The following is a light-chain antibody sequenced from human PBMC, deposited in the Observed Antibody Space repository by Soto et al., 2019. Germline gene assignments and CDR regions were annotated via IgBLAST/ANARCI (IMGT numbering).Light chain of an antibody. CDR3: QQYNNWPPGYT. Sequence: EIVMTQSPATLSVSPGERATLSCRASQSVSSNLAWYQQKPGQAPRLLIYGASTRATGIPVRFSGRGSGTEFTLIISSLQSEDFAVYYCQQYNNWPPGYTFGKGTKLEIK. CDR1: QSVSSN. CDR2: GAS. J-gene: IGKJ2*01. V-gene: IGKV3-15*01.